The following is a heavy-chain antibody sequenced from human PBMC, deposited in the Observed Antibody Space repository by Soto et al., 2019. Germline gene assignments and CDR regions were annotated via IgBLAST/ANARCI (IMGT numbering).Heavy chain of an antibody. CDR2: IYYSGST. D-gene: IGHD6-19*01. J-gene: IGHJ5*02. CDR3: ARGPDTGYSSFDP. V-gene: IGHV4-59*01. Sequence: LSLTCTVSGGSISSYYWSWIRQPPGKGLEWIGYIYYSGSTNYNPSLKSRVTISVDTSKNQFSLKLSSVTAADTAVYYCARGPDTGYSSFDPWGQGTLVTVSS. CDR1: GGSISSYY.